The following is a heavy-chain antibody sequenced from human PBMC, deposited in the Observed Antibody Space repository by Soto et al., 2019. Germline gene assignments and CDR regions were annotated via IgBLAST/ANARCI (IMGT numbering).Heavy chain of an antibody. D-gene: IGHD4-4*01. J-gene: IGHJ4*02. CDR2: ISGSGGST. Sequence: GGSLRLSCAASAFTFTNYAMTWVRQAPGKGLEWVSGISGSGGSTYYADSVKGRFTIYRDNSKNTLYLQMNSLRVDDTAVYYCPKGGGSTVTTKNTAFDYWRQGTLVTVSS. V-gene: IGHV3-23*01. CDR1: AFTFTNYA. CDR3: PKGGGSTVTTKNTAFDY.